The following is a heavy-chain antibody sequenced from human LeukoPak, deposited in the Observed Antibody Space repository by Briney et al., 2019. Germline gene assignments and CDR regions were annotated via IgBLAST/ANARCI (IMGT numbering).Heavy chain of an antibody. CDR1: GFTFSGFW. Sequence: PGGSLRLSCAVSGFTFSGFWMSWSRQAPGKGLEWVASINSDGSEGYYADVVKGRFTISRDNAKNSLYLQINSLRAEDTAVYYCARSSYSSSSSVWGQGIMATVSS. V-gene: IGHV3-7*03. CDR2: INSDGSEG. D-gene: IGHD6-6*01. CDR3: ARSSYSSSSSV. J-gene: IGHJ3*01.